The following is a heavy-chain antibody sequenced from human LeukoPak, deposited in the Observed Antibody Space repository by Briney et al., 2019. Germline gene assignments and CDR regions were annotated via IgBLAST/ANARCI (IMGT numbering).Heavy chain of an antibody. CDR3: ARGRYCGGDCGRLFDY. J-gene: IGHJ4*02. Sequence: SETLSLTCAVYGGSFSGYYWSWIRQPPGKGLEWIGEINHSGSTNYNPSLKSRVTISVDTSKNQFSLKLSSVTAADTAVYYCARGRYCGGDCGRLFDYWGQGTLVTVSS. D-gene: IGHD2-21*02. CDR2: INHSGST. CDR1: GGSFSGYY. V-gene: IGHV4-34*01.